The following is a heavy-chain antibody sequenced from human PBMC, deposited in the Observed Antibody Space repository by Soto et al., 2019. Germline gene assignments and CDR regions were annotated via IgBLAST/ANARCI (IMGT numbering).Heavy chain of an antibody. CDR1: GGTFSSYA. CDR2: LIPIFGTA. D-gene: IGHD3-3*01. CDR3: AREIGVVIMRGYNWFDP. V-gene: IGHV1-69*01. J-gene: IGHJ5*02. Sequence: QVQLVQSGAEVKKPGSSVKVSCKASGGTFSSYAITWVRQAPGQGLEWMGGLIPIFGTANYAQKFQGRVTITADESTSTAYMELSSLRSEDTAMYYCAREIGVVIMRGYNWFDPWGQGTLVTVSS.